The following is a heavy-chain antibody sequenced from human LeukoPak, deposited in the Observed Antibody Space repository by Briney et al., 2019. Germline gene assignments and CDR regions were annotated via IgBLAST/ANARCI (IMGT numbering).Heavy chain of an antibody. D-gene: IGHD3-16*01. V-gene: IGHV3-21*01. CDR2: ISSSSSYI. CDR3: ARDLYPGY. CDR1: RFSFSSYS. Sequence: GGSLRLSCAASRFSFSSYSMNWVRQAPGKGLEWVSSISSSSSYIYYADSVKGRFTISRDDAKNSLYLQMNNLRAEDTAVYYYARDLYPGYWGQGTLVTVSS. J-gene: IGHJ4*02.